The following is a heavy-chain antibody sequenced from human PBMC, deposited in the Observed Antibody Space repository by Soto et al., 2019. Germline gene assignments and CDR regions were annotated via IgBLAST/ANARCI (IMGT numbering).Heavy chain of an antibody. CDR2: INPKFGDT. CDR3: ARNMDYYYGPGSGNGHGV. V-gene: IGHV1-2*02. J-gene: IGHJ6*02. D-gene: IGHD3-10*01. CDR1: GYTFTAYY. Sequence: QVQLVQSGAEVKEPGDSVRVSCEASGYTFTAYYIHWVRQVPGQGLEWMGWINPKFGDTTYAQDFQGMVTMTRDMSISTVYMELSRLTSDDTAIYYCARNMDYYYGPGSGNGHGVWGQGTTVTVFS.